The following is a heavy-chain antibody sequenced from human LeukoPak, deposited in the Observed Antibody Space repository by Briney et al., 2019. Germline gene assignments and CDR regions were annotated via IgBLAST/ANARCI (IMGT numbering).Heavy chain of an antibody. Sequence: ASVKVSCKASGYTFTGYYMHWVRQAPGQGLEWMGWTNPNSGGTNYAQKFQGRVTMTRDTSISTAYMELSRLRSDDTAVYYCARRCSSTSCLSLGAFDIWGQGTMVTVSS. D-gene: IGHD2-2*01. CDR1: GYTFTGYY. CDR2: TNPNSGGT. J-gene: IGHJ3*02. V-gene: IGHV1-2*02. CDR3: ARRCSSTSCLSLGAFDI.